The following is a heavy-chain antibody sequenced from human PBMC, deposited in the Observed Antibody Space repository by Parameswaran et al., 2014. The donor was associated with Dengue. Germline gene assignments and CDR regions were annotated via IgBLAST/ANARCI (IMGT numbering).Heavy chain of an antibody. Sequence: WIRQPPGKGLEWVANIKQDGSQKYYVDSVKGRFTISRDNAKNSLYLQMNSLRAEDTAVYYCAERVADSNTGGYFRHWGQGTLVTVSS. J-gene: IGHJ1*01. D-gene: IGHD2/OR15-2a*01. V-gene: IGHV3-7*01. CDR2: IKQDGSQK. CDR3: AERVADSNTGGYFRH.